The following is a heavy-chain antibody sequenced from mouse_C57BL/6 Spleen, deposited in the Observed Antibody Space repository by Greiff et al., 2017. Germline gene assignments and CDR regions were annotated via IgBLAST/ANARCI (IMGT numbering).Heavy chain of an antibody. CDR1: GFTFSDYY. CDR2: ISNGGGST. Sequence: EVKLLESGGGLVQPGGSLKLSCAASGFTFSDYYMYWVRQTPEKRLEWVAYISNGGGSTYYPDTVKGRFTISRDNAKNTLYLQMSRLKSEDTAMYFCARQGISTVRYFDVWGTGTLGTVSS. V-gene: IGHV5-12*01. CDR3: ARQGISTVRYFDV. J-gene: IGHJ1*03. D-gene: IGHD1-1*01.